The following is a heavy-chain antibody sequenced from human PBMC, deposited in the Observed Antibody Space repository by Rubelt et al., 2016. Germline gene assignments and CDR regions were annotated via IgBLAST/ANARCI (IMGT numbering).Heavy chain of an antibody. D-gene: IGHD1-26*01. Sequence: QVQLQESGPGLVKPSETLSLTCTVSGGSISSYYWSWIRQPPGKGLEWIGYIYYSGSTNYNPSLKSRVTISVDTSKNQFSLKLSSVTAADTAVYYCAMGARDAFDIWGQGTMVTVSS. CDR2: IYYSGST. V-gene: IGHV4-59*01. J-gene: IGHJ3*02. CDR3: AMGARDAFDI. CDR1: GGSISSYY.